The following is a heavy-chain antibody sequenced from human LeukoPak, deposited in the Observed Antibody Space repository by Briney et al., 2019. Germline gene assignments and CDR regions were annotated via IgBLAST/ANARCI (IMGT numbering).Heavy chain of an antibody. J-gene: IGHJ4*02. CDR1: GFTFSSYA. Sequence: RPGGSLRLSCAASGFTFSSYAMHWVRQAPGKGLEWVAVISYDGSNKYYADSVKGRFTISRDNSKNTLYLQMNSLRDEDTAMYYCARDHDWAFDHWGQGTLVTVSS. CDR2: ISYDGSNK. CDR3: ARDHDWAFDH. V-gene: IGHV3-30-3*01. D-gene: IGHD3-9*01.